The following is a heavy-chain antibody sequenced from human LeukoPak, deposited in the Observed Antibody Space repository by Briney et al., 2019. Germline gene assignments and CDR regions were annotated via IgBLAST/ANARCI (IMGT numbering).Heavy chain of an antibody. D-gene: IGHD2-8*02. CDR3: ARHCTGDICAAYYFYYYMDV. CDR1: GGSISTSSYY. V-gene: IGHV4-39*02. J-gene: IGHJ6*03. Sequence: PSETLSLTCTVSGGSISTSSYYWGWIRQPPGKGLEWIGSISESGRTHYNPSLKSRVIISVDTSKKHFSLKLSSVTAADTAVYYCARHCTGDICAAYYFYYYMDVWGKGTTVTVSS. CDR2: ISESGRT.